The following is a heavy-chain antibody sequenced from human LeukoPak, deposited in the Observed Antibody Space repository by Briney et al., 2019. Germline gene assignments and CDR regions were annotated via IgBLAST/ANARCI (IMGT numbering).Heavy chain of an antibody. CDR2: ITPIFGTA. CDR1: GGTFSSYA. CDR3: ARGGGYYDRSSFDY. Sequence: ASVKVSCKASGGTFSSYAISWVRQAPGQGLEWMGGITPIFGTANYAQKFQGRVTITADKSTSTAYMELSSLRSEDTAVYYCARGGGYYDRSSFDYWGQGTLVTVSS. V-gene: IGHV1-69*06. D-gene: IGHD3-22*01. J-gene: IGHJ4*02.